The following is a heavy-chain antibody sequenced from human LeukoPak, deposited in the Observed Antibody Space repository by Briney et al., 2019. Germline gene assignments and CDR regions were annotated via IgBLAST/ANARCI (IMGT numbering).Heavy chain of an antibody. V-gene: IGHV4-34*01. CDR3: ARKEQWLPHDAFDI. CDR2: INHSGST. Sequence: SETLSLTCAVYGGSFSGYYWSWIRQPPGKGLEWIGEINHSGSTNYNPSLKSRVTISVDTSKNQFSLKLSSVTAADTVVYYCARKEQWLPHDAFDIWGQGTMVTVSS. CDR1: GGSFSGYY. D-gene: IGHD6-19*01. J-gene: IGHJ3*02.